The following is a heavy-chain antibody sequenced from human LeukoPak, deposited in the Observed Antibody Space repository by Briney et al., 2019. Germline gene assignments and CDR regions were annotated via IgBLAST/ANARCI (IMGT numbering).Heavy chain of an antibody. D-gene: IGHD6-13*01. Sequence: PGGSLRLSCAASGFTFDDYAMHWVRQAPGKGLEWVSGISWNSGSIGYADSVKGRFTISRDNAKNSLYLQMNSLRAEDTALYYCAKALAAPDDYFDYWGQGTLVTVSS. V-gene: IGHV3-9*01. CDR3: AKALAAPDDYFDY. CDR2: ISWNSGSI. CDR1: GFTFDDYA. J-gene: IGHJ4*02.